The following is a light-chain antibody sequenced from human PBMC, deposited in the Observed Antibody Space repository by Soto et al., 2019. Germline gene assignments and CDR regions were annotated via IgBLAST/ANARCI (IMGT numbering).Light chain of an antibody. CDR3: QSYDTRLGDWV. Sequence: QSVLTQPPSVSGAPGQTVTISCSWSDSNIGAGYDLHWYQQVPGTAPKLLIHSNYLRASGVPDRFSASKSVTSASLAIIGLQADDEADYYCQSYDTRLGDWVFGGGTKLTVL. V-gene: IGLV1-40*01. CDR1: DSNIGAGYD. J-gene: IGLJ3*02. CDR2: SNY.